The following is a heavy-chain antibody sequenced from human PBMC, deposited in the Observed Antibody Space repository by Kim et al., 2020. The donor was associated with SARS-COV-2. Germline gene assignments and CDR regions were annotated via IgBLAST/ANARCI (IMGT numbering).Heavy chain of an antibody. V-gene: IGHV4-61*03. J-gene: IGHJ3*02. Sequence: GKTRYNPTPTSRVTISVDTSKNHCALKLTSVTAADTATYYCARRHDNFDIWGPGTMVIVSS. CDR3: ARRHDNFDI. CDR2: GKT.